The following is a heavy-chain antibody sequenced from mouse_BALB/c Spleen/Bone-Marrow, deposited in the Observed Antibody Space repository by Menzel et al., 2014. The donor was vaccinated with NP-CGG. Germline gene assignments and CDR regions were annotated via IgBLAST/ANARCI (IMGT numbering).Heavy chain of an antibody. CDR1: GYSFIGYY. CDR3: ESRGEYFDG. Sequence: EVQLVESGPELAKSGASVKISCKASGYSFIGYYLHWVKQSNGNSLGWNGYIYPYNGVSSYNQKFKGKATLTVDKSSSTGYMELRSLTSDDSAVYYCESRGEYFDGWGAGTPVTVSS. CDR2: IYPYNGVS. V-gene: IGHV1-31*01. J-gene: IGHJ1*01.